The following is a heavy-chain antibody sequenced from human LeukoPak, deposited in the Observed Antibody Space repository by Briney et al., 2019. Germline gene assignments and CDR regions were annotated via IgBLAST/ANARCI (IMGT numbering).Heavy chain of an antibody. J-gene: IGHJ3*02. CDR2: IIPIFGTA. D-gene: IGHD3-22*01. CDR3: GRDRPLYYYGSDYPAFDI. CDR1: GYSFTSYD. Sequence: GASVNVSCKASGYSFTSYDINWMRQAPGQGLEWMEWIIPIFGTANYAQKFQGRVTITADKSTSTAYMELSSLRSEDTAVYYCGRDRPLYYYGSDYPAFDIWGKGTMVTVSS. V-gene: IGHV1-69*06.